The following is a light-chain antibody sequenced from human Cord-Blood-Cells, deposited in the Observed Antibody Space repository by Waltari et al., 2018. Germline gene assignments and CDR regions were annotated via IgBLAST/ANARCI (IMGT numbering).Light chain of an antibody. CDR3: QQYGSSIFT. CDR1: QRVSSSY. Sequence: VLTQPPGPLSFTPGDSATLSCRASQRVSSSYLAGYQQKPGQAPRLLIYGASSRATGIPDRFSGSGAGTDFTLTISRLEPEDFAVYYCQQYGSSIFTFGPGTKVDIK. CDR2: GAS. J-gene: IGKJ3*01. V-gene: IGKV3-20*01.